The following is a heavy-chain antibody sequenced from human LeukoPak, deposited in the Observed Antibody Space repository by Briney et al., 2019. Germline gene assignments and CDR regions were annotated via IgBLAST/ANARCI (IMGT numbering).Heavy chain of an antibody. CDR2: IRSKADNYAT. CDR3: TQSNY. CDR1: GFTFSGSP. V-gene: IGHV3-73*01. Sequence: GGSLILSCAASGFTFSGSPILWVRQASGKGLEWVGRIRSKADNYATAYAASVQGRCTISRDDSKSTAYLQLNSLKTEDTAVYYCTQSNYWGQGALVTVSS. J-gene: IGHJ4*02.